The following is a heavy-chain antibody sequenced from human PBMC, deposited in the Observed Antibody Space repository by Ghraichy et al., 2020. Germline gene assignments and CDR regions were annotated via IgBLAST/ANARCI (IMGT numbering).Heavy chain of an antibody. CDR2: ISTNSHI. CDR1: GFIFSSCS. V-gene: IGHV3-21*06. Sequence: GGSLRLSCVASGFIFSSCSMSWVRQAPGKGLEWVSSISTNSHIYYADSVTGRFSISRDDAKNSLFLEMNSLRAEDTAVYYCARRSFDSGPFDYWGQGDLINVSS. CDR3: ARRSFDSGPFDY. D-gene: IGHD3-10*01. J-gene: IGHJ4*02.